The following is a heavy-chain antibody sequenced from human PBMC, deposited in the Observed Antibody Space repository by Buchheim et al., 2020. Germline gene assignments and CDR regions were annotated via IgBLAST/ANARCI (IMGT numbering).Heavy chain of an antibody. Sequence: QVQLQESGPGLVKPSQTLSLTCTVSCGSISSGGYYWSWIRQHPGKGLEWIGYIYYSGSTYYNPSLKSRVTISVDTSKNTFSLKLSSVTAADTAVYYCARGDTVVTPYGSMGFDYWGQGTL. CDR3: ARGDTVVTPYGSMGFDY. CDR1: CGSISSGGYY. J-gene: IGHJ4*02. CDR2: IYYSGST. D-gene: IGHD4-23*01. V-gene: IGHV4-31*03.